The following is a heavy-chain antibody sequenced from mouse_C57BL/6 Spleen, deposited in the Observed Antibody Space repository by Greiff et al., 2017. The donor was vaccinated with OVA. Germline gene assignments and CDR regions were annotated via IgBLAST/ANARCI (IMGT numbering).Heavy chain of an antibody. CDR3: ARSYYYGSSYEYFDY. Sequence: VQLQQSGPELVKPGASVKISCKASGYTFTDYYMNWVKQSHGKSLEWIGDINPNNGGTSYNQKFKGKATLTVDKSSSTAYMELRSLTSEDSAVYYCARSYYYGSSYEYFDYWGQGTTLTVSS. V-gene: IGHV1-26*01. D-gene: IGHD1-1*01. CDR1: GYTFTDYY. J-gene: IGHJ2*01. CDR2: INPNNGGT.